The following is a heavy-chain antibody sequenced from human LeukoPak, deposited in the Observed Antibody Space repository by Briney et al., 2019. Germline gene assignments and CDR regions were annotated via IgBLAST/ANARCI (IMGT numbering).Heavy chain of an antibody. V-gene: IGHV3-30*02. CDR2: ILYDGTNT. CDR3: AKDPLSGYYYYGLDA. Sequence: GGSLRLSCAASGFTFSSYSMNWVRQAPGKGLEWVAFILYDGTNTYYGDSVKGRFTISRDNSKNTLYLQMNSLRAEDTAVYYCAKDPLSGYYYYGLDAWGQGTTVTVSS. D-gene: IGHD3-10*01. J-gene: IGHJ6*02. CDR1: GFTFSSYS.